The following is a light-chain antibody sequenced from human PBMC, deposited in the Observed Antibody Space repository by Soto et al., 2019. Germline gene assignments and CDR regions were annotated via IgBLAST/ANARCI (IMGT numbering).Light chain of an antibody. CDR3: QQANSFPIT. CDR2: AAS. J-gene: IGKJ5*01. CDR1: QDISNY. Sequence: DIPKTPSPSSPSPPLGGQGTITCPASQDISNYLNWYQQKPGKAPKLLIYAASTLQSGVPSRFSGSGSGTDFTLTISCLQSEDFATYYCQQANSFPITFGQGTRLEIK. V-gene: IGKV1-12*01.